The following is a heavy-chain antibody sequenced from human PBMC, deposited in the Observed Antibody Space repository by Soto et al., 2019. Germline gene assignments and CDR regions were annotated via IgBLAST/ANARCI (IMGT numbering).Heavy chain of an antibody. CDR2: IYYSGST. CDR1: GVSISSSSFY. CDR3: TTQGFGILHGLVDV. Sequence: PSETLSLTCTVSGVSISSSSFYWGWIRQPPGKGLEWIGSIYYSGSTNYNPSLKSRLIISVDTSKNQVSLKLASVTAADTAVYYCTTQGFGILHGLVDVWGQGTTVTVSS. V-gene: IGHV4-39*07. J-gene: IGHJ6*02. D-gene: IGHD3-10*01.